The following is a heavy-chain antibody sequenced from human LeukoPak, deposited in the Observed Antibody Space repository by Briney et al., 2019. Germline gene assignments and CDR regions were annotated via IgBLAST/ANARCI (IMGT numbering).Heavy chain of an antibody. V-gene: IGHV3-30*04. CDR3: ASTSGSYYKAAFDI. Sequence: GRSLRLSCAASGFTFSSYAMHWVRQAPGKGLEWVAVISYDGSNKYYADSVKGRFTISRDNSKNTLYLQMNSLRAEDTAVYYCASTSGSYYKAAFDIWGQGTMVTVSS. CDR1: GFTFSSYA. D-gene: IGHD3-10*01. CDR2: ISYDGSNK. J-gene: IGHJ3*02.